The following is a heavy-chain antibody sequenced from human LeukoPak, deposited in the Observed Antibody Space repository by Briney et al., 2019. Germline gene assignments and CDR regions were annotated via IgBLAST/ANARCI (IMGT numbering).Heavy chain of an antibody. V-gene: IGHV3-21*01. J-gene: IGHJ4*02. D-gene: IGHD3-10*01. Sequence: PGGSLRLSCAASGFIFSSYGMNWVRQAPGKGLEWVSSISSSSSYIYYADSVKGRFTISRDNAKNSLYLQMNSLRAEDTAVYYCASWPGAWYGEDSWGQGTLVTVSS. CDR1: GFIFSSYG. CDR2: ISSSSSYI. CDR3: ASWPGAWYGEDS.